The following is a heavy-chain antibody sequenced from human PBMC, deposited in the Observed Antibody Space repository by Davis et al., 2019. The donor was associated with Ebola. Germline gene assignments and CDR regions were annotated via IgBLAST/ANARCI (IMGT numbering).Heavy chain of an antibody. D-gene: IGHD6-19*01. CDR1: GFTFSNYG. CDR2: IWYDGSNK. CDR3: AREVGGEESDY. Sequence: GESLKISCAASGFTFSNYGMHWVRQVPGKGLEWVAVIWYDGSNKYYADSVKGRFTISRDNSKNTLYLQMNSLRAEDTAVYYCAREVGGEESDYWGQGTLVTVSP. J-gene: IGHJ4*02. V-gene: IGHV3-33*01.